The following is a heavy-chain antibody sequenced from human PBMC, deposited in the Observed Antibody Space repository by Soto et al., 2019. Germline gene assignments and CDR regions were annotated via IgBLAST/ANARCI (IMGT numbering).Heavy chain of an antibody. CDR1: GFTLSGYA. CDR3: ARCARAVFYFMVV. CDR2: ISSNGVGT. Sequence: EVQLAESGGGLAQPGGSLRLSCAASGFTLSGYAMDWVRQAPGKGLEYVSGISSNGVGTYYANSVQGRFTISRDNSKNTVYVQMGSLRPEDMGVYYCARCARAVFYFMVVWGKGSTVTVSS. J-gene: IGHJ6*03. D-gene: IGHD6-6*01. V-gene: IGHV3-64*01.